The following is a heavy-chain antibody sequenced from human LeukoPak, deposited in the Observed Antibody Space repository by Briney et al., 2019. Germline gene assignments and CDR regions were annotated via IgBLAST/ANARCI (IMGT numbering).Heavy chain of an antibody. Sequence: GGSLRLSCAASRFTFSSYWMHWVRQAPGKGLVWVSRINSDGSYTNHADSVKGRFTISRDNAKNMLYLQMNSPRAEDTAVYYCAKGRGFRVWDPWDNWGQGTLITVSS. CDR3: AKGRGFRVWDPWDN. D-gene: IGHD3-16*01. J-gene: IGHJ4*02. CDR1: RFTFSSYW. V-gene: IGHV3-74*01. CDR2: INSDGSYT.